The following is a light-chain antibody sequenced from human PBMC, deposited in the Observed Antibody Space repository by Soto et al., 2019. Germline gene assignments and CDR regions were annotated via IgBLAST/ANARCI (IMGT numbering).Light chain of an antibody. J-gene: IGKJ4*01. V-gene: IGKV3-11*01. CDR1: QSVSRN. CDR2: DAS. CDR3: QQRSNWPPLS. Sequence: EIVLTQSPATLSLSPGESATLSYLASQSVSRNLAWYQQRPGQAPRLLIYDASNRAPGIPARFSGSGSGTDFTLTISSLEPEDFAVYYWQQRSNWPPLSFGVGTKVEIK.